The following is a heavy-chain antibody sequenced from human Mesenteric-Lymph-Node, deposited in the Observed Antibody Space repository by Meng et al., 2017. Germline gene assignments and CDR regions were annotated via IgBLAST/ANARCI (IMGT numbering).Heavy chain of an antibody. J-gene: IGHJ4*02. V-gene: IGHV4-4*02. CDR1: GGSISSSNW. CDR3: ARAPGYYGSGSYYVGGYYFDY. D-gene: IGHD3-10*01. CDR2: IYHSGST. Sequence: LPDSGPVMRESSRHLSLRGAGAGGSISSSNWWSWVRQPPGKGLEWIGEIYHSGSTNYNPSLKGRVTISVDKSKNQFSLKLSSVTAADTAVYYCARAPGYYGSGSYYVGGYYFDYWGQGTLVTVSS.